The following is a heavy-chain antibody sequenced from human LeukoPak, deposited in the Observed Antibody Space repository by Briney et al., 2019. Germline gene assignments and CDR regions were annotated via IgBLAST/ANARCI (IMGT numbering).Heavy chain of an antibody. D-gene: IGHD2-2*01. CDR1: GGSISSGGYY. V-gene: IGHV4-31*03. J-gene: IGHJ5*02. CDR2: IYYSGST. CDR3: ARGGTRQLLFRNWFDP. Sequence: SETLSLTCTVSGGSISSGGYYWSWIRQHPGKGLEWIGYIYYSGSTYYNPSLKSRVTISVDTSKNQFSLKLSSVPAADTAVYYCARGGTRQLLFRNWFDPWGQGTLVTVSS.